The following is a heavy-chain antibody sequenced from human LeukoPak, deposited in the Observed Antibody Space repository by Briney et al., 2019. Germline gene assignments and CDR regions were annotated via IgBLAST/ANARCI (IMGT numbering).Heavy chain of an antibody. Sequence: PGGSLRLSCAASGFTFSSYSMNWVRQAPEKGLEWVSSISSSSSYIYYADSVKGRFTISRDNAKNSLYLQMNSLRAEDTAVYYCARESHYDYVWGSYRQDFDYWGQGTLVTVSS. CDR2: ISSSSSYI. CDR1: GFTFSSYS. V-gene: IGHV3-21*01. J-gene: IGHJ4*02. CDR3: ARESHYDYVWGSYRQDFDY. D-gene: IGHD3-16*02.